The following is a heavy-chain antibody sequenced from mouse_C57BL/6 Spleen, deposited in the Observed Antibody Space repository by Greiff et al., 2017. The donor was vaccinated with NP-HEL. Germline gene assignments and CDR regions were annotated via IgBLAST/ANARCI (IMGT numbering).Heavy chain of an antibody. CDR1: GYTFTSYW. V-gene: IGHV1-53*01. J-gene: IGHJ4*01. Sequence: QVQLQQPGTELVKPGASVKLSCKASGYTFTSYWMHWVKQRPGQGLEWIGNINPSNGGTNYNEKFKSKATLTVDKSSSTASMQLSSLTSEDSAVYYCARSPITTVVDYAMDYWGQGTSVTVSS. D-gene: IGHD1-1*01. CDR3: ARSPITTVVDYAMDY. CDR2: INPSNGGT.